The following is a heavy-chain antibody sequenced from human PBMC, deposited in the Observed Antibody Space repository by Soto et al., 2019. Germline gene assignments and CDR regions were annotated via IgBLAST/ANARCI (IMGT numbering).Heavy chain of an antibody. CDR2: ISYEEINNK. CDR3: AKGYCSGPSCYRGYGMDV. J-gene: IGHJ6*02. Sequence: QVQLVQSGGGVVQPGRSLRLSCVASGFSFRNYGMHWVRQAPGKGLEWVAVISYEEINNKNYADSVKGRFTISRDNSENTPYLQMDSLRAEDTAVYYCAKGYCSGPSCYRGYGMDVWGQGTTVTVSS. CDR1: GFSFRNYG. D-gene: IGHD2-2*01. V-gene: IGHV3-30*18.